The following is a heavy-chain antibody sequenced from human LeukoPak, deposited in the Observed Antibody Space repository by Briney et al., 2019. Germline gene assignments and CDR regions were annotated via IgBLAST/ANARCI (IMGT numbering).Heavy chain of an antibody. V-gene: IGHV1-69*13. CDR2: IIPIFGTA. CDR3: ARPRGYSSGGFDY. Sequence: PVKVSCKASGGTFSSYAISWVRQAPGQGLEWMGGIIPIFGTANYAQKFQGRVTITADESTSTAYMELSSLRSEDTAVYYCARPRGYSSGGFDYWGQGTLVTVSS. CDR1: GGTFSSYA. J-gene: IGHJ4*02. D-gene: IGHD6-19*01.